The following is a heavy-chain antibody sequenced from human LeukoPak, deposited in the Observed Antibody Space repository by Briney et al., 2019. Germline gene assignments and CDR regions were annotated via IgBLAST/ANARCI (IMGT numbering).Heavy chain of an antibody. J-gene: IGHJ4*02. CDR3: ARAQGRGYSYGFPTQIDY. Sequence: GGSLRLSCAASGSTFSSYSMNWVRQAPGKGLEWVSSISSSSSYIYYADSVKGRFTISRDNAKNSLYLKMNSLRAEDTAVYYCARAQGRGYSYGFPTQIDYWGQGTLVTVSS. D-gene: IGHD5-18*01. CDR1: GSTFSSYS. V-gene: IGHV3-21*01. CDR2: ISSSSSYI.